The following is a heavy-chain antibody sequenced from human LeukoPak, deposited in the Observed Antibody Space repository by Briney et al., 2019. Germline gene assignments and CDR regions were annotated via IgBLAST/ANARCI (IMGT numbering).Heavy chain of an antibody. J-gene: IGHJ4*02. V-gene: IGHV3-7*01. CDR3: ARDGSYGYFDY. D-gene: IGHD1-26*01. Sequence: GGSLRLSCAASGFTFTTYWLGWVRQPPGKGLEWVANIKQDGTEKYYVDSVKGRFTISRDNAKNSLYLQMNTLRAEDTAVYYCARDGSYGYFDYWGQGTLVTVSS. CDR2: IKQDGTEK. CDR1: GFTFTTYW.